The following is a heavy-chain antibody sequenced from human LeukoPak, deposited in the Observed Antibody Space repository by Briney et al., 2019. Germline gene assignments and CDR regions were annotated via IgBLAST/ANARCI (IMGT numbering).Heavy chain of an antibody. CDR3: ARLLSYDILTDNYYKYYMDV. CDR2: IYYTGTT. J-gene: IGHJ6*03. D-gene: IGHD3-9*01. CDR1: SASIISHNYY. Sequence: SETLSLTCTVSSASIISHNYYWGWIRQPPGKRLELIGSIYYTGTTFYNPSLKSRVTMSVDTSNNHFALKVNPVTAADTAVYYCARLLSYDILTDNYYKYYMDVWGKGTTVAVSS. V-gene: IGHV4-39*02.